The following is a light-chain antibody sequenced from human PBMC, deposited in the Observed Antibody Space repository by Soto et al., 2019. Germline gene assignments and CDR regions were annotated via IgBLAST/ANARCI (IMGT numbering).Light chain of an antibody. V-gene: IGKV3-15*01. J-gene: IGKJ2*01. CDR1: QSVTTN. Sequence: ETVLTQSTATLSVSPGERATFSCKASQSVTTNLAWYQQKPGQVPRLLIYGAFTRATGIPARFSGSGSGTEFTLSISSLQSEDFAISHCQQYHSWPHTFGQGTKLEIK. CDR2: GAF. CDR3: QQYHSWPHT.